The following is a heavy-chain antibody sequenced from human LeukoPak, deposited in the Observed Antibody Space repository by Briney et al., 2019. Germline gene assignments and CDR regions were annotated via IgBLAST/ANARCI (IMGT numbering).Heavy chain of an antibody. CDR1: GYTFTSYA. CDR3: ARGIQLWSIFNNWFDP. CDR2: INPNSGGT. J-gene: IGHJ5*02. D-gene: IGHD5-18*01. V-gene: IGHV1-2*02. Sequence: ASVKVSCKASGYTFTSYAMNWVRQAPGQGLEWMGWINPNSGGTNYAQKFQGRVTMTRDTSISTAYMELSRLRSDDTAVYYCARGIQLWSIFNNWFDPWGQGTLVTVSS.